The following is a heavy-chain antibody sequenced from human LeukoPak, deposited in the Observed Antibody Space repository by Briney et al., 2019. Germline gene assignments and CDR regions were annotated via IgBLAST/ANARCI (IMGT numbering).Heavy chain of an antibody. CDR3: AKSNGYGLVDI. D-gene: IGHD3-10*01. CDR2: IFYSGST. J-gene: IGHJ3*02. Sequence: SETLSLTCTVSGGSISNYYWGWIRQPPGKGLEWIGNIFYSGSTYYSPSLKGRVTISLDTSRNQFSLKLTSVTAADTAVYYCAKSNGYGLVDIWGQGTMVTVSS. V-gene: IGHV4-39*07. CDR1: GGSISNYY.